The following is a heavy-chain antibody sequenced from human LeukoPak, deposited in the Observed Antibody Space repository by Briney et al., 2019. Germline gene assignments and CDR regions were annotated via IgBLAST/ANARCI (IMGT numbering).Heavy chain of an antibody. CDR2: GDYSGGT. Sequence: PSETLSLTCTVSGDSFTSVTDYWAWIRQPPGKGLEWIASGDYSGGTYYNPSLESRVAISADMSKNQISLKLTSVTGADTAVYYCAGGHRNWLLSWFDPWGRGTLVTVSS. V-gene: IGHV4-39*07. CDR3: AGGHRNWLLSWFDP. D-gene: IGHD3-9*01. CDR1: GDSFTSVTDY. J-gene: IGHJ5*02.